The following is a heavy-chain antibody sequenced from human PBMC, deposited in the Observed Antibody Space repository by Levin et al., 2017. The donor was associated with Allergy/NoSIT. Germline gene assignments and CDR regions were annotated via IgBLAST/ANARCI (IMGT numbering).Heavy chain of an antibody. Sequence: PGGSLRLSCAASGFTFSSYSMNWVRQAPGKGLEWVSSISSSSSYIYYADSVKGRFTISRDNAKNSLYLQMNSLRAEDTAVYYCASVGRGDIVVVPAASPWDAFDIWGQGTMVTVSS. D-gene: IGHD2-2*01. V-gene: IGHV3-21*01. CDR3: ASVGRGDIVVVPAASPWDAFDI. CDR2: ISSSSSYI. J-gene: IGHJ3*02. CDR1: GFTFSSYS.